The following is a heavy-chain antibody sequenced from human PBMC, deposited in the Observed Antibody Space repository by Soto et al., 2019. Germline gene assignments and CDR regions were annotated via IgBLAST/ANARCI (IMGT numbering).Heavy chain of an antibody. CDR2: ISGSGGST. CDR3: ARSEYCSGGTCYSLSPYYFDY. CDR1: GFTFSSYA. D-gene: IGHD2-15*01. V-gene: IGHV3-23*01. Sequence: EVQLLESGGGLVQPGGSLRLSCAASGFTFSSYAMSWVRQAPGEGLEWVSSISGSGGSTYYADSVKGRFTISRDNSKNTLYLQMNSLRAEDTTVYYCARSEYCSGGTCYSLSPYYFDYWGQGTLVTVSS. J-gene: IGHJ4*02.